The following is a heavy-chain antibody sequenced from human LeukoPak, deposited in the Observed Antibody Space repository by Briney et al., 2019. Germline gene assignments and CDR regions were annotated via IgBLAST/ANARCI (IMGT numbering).Heavy chain of an antibody. CDR3: ARVPSGYRVD. CDR2: ISSSGSTI. J-gene: IGHJ4*02. CDR1: GFTFSSYS. Sequence: GGSLRLSCAASGFTFSSYSMNWVRQAPGKGLEWVSYISSSGSTIYYADSVKGRFTISRDNAKNSLYLQMNSLRAEDTAVYYCARVPSGYRVDWGQGTLVTVSS. V-gene: IGHV3-48*04. D-gene: IGHD3-22*01.